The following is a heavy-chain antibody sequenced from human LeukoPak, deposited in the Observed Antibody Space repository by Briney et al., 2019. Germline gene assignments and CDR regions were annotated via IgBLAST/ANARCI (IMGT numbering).Heavy chain of an antibody. V-gene: IGHV3-43*01. CDR1: GFTFDDHT. Sequence: PGGSLRLSCAASGFTFDDHTVHWVRQAPGKGPEWVSLINGKGDSTYYAGSVKGRFTISRDNNRDSLYLQMNSLRTEDSALYYCAKAPFYYGSGSSSPPDYWGQGTLVTVSS. J-gene: IGHJ4*02. CDR2: INGKGDST. D-gene: IGHD3-10*01. CDR3: AKAPFYYGSGSSSPPDY.